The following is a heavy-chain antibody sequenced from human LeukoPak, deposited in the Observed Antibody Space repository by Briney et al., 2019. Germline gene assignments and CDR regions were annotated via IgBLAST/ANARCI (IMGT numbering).Heavy chain of an antibody. V-gene: IGHV1-69*05. D-gene: IGHD2-2*01. J-gene: IGHJ5*02. CDR1: GGTFSSYA. CDR2: IIPIFGTA. CDR3: ARDGQLGYSSSTSCYYNWFDP. Sequence: ASVKVSCKASGGTFSSYAISWVRQAPGQGLEWMGGIIPIFGTANYAQKFQGRVTITTDESTSTAYMELSSLRSEDTAVYYCARDGQLGYSSSTSCYYNWFDPWGQGTLVTVSS.